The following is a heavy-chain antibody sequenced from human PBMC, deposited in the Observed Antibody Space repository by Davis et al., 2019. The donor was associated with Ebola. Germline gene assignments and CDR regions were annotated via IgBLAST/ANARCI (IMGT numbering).Heavy chain of an antibody. V-gene: IGHV3-23*01. D-gene: IGHD6-13*01. CDR2: ISGSGGTI. CDR3: ARAPSGYSSSFDY. Sequence: GESLKISCAASGFTFSSYAMHWVRQAPGKGLEWVSAISGSGGTIYYADSVKGRFTISRDNSKNTLYLQMNSLRAEDTAVYYCARAPSGYSSSFDYWGQGTLVTVSS. J-gene: IGHJ4*02. CDR1: GFTFSSYA.